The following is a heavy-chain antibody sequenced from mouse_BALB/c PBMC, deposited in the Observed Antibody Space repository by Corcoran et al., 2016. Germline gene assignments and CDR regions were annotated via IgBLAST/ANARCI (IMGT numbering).Heavy chain of an antibody. V-gene: IGHV9-1*02. J-gene: IGHJ4*01. D-gene: IGHD2-3*01. CDR2: INTYTGEP. CDR1: GYTFTNYG. Sequence: QIQLVQSGPELKKPGETVKISCKASGYTFTNYGMNWVKQAPGKGLKWMGWINTYTGEPTYADDFKGRFAFSLETSASTAYLQINNLKNEDMATYFCARSCYDGCAYAMDYWGQGTSVTVSS. CDR3: ARSCYDGCAYAMDY.